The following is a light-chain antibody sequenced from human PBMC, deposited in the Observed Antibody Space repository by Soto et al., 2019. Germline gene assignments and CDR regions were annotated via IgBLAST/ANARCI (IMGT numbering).Light chain of an antibody. CDR1: QTIISTF. Sequence: EIVLTQSPGTLALSPGERATLSCRASQTIISTFLAWYRQRPGQAPRLLIYGASSRATGIPDRFSGSGSGTDFTLTISRLEPEDFAVYYCQQFGLSPTFGGGPKVEIK. CDR3: QQFGLSPT. V-gene: IGKV3-20*01. CDR2: GAS. J-gene: IGKJ4*01.